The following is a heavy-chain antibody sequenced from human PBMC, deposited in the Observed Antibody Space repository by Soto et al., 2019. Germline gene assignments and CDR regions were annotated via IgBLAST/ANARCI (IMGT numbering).Heavy chain of an antibody. CDR2: INAGNGNT. V-gene: IGHV1-3*01. J-gene: IGHJ4*02. CDR1: GYTFTSYA. D-gene: IGHD2-21*02. Sequence: ASVKVSCKASGYTFTSYAMHWVRQAPGQRLEWMGWINAGNGNTKYSQKFQGRVTITRDASASTAYMELSSLRSEDTAVYYCARSIVVLTAADYWGQGILVTVSS. CDR3: ARSIVVLTAADY.